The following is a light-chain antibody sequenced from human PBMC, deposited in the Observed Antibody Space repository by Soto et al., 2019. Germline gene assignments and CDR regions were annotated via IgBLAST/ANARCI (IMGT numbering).Light chain of an antibody. V-gene: IGKV1-12*01. CDR3: KQAYSFQIT. CDR1: QDIRSA. J-gene: IGKJ5*01. CDR2: GAY. Sequence: DIQLTQSPSSLSASVGDTLNITCRASQDIRSALGWYQQKPGRNTELLIHGAYRLQSGVKARFSGSGSGTDFTLSINSIQPEDFATYYCKQAYSFQITFGQGTRLEIK.